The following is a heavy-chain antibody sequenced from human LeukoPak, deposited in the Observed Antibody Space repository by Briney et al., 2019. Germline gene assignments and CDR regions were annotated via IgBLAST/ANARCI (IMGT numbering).Heavy chain of an antibody. CDR1: GFTFSDYY. J-gene: IGHJ4*02. CDR3: ARDSIAGYSLSW. CDR2: ISHSGSP. Sequence: PGGSLRLSCAASGFTFSDYYMSWIRQAPGKGLEWIGEISHSGSPNYNPSLKGRLTISVDTAKNQFSLKLSSVTAADTAVYYCARDSIAGYSLSWWGQGTLVTVSS. D-gene: IGHD3-9*01. V-gene: IGHV4-34*01.